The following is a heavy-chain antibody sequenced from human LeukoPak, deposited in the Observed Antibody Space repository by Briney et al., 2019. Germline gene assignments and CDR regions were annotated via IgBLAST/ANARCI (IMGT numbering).Heavy chain of an antibody. D-gene: IGHD4-17*01. Sequence: GGSLRLSCEGSGFPFSSYEMNWLRQAPGKGQEWVSHIDSGGITIYYADSVKGRFTISRDNAKNSIYLQMDSLRVEVTAIYYCARDSVGDLLDYWGQGTPVTVSS. J-gene: IGHJ4*02. CDR1: GFPFSSYE. CDR3: ARDSVGDLLDY. V-gene: IGHV3-48*03. CDR2: IDSGGITI.